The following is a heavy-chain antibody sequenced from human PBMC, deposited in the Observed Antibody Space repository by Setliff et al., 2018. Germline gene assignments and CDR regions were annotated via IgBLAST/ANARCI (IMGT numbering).Heavy chain of an antibody. V-gene: IGHV3-11*01. CDR2: IFRSSGST. CDR1: GFTFSDHS. CDR3: AKDRSRDYDDSSGYDH. Sequence: GGSLRLSCAASGFTFSDHSMTWIRQAPGKGLEWVAHIFRSSGSTYYADSVKGRFTISRDNAKNSLYLQMNRLRAKDTALYYCAKDRSRDYDDSSGYDHWGQGTLVTVSS. D-gene: IGHD3-22*01. J-gene: IGHJ4*02.